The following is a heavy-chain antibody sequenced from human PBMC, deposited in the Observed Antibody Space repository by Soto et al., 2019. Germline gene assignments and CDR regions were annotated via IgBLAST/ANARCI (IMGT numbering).Heavy chain of an antibody. V-gene: IGHV4-34*01. CDR2: INHSGST. CDR1: GGSFSGYY. Sequence: PSETLSLTCAVYGGSFSGYYWSWIRQPPWKGLEWIGEINHSGSTNYNPSLKSRVTISVDTSKNQFSLKLSSVTAADTAVYYCARGRTDCSGGSCYRTPYYYYYGMDVWGQGTTVTVSS. CDR3: ARGRTDCSGGSCYRTPYYYYYGMDV. J-gene: IGHJ6*02. D-gene: IGHD2-15*01.